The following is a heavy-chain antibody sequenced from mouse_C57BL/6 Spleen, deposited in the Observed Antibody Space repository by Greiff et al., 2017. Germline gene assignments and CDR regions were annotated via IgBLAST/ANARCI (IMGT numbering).Heavy chain of an antibody. V-gene: IGHV14-3*01. J-gene: IGHJ1*03. CDR2: IDPATGNT. D-gene: IGHD1-1*01. CDR1: GFNIKNTY. Sequence: VQLQQSVAELVRPGASVKLSCTASGFNIKNTYMHWVKQRPEQGLEWIGRIDPATGNTKYAPKFQGKATITADTSSNTAYLQLSSLTSEDTAIYYCARNYYGSSYENWYFDVWGTGTTVTVSS. CDR3: ARNYYGSSYENWYFDV.